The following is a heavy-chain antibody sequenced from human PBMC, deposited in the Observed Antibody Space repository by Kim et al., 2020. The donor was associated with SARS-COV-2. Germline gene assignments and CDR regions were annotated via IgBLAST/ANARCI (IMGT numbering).Heavy chain of an antibody. CDR3: ATAPVVVGATLSDYYYYGMDG. D-gene: IGHD1-26*01. CDR2: FDPEDGET. V-gene: IGHV1-24*01. CDR1: GYTLTELS. Sequence: ASVKVSCKVSGYTLTELSMHWVRQAPGKGLEWMGGFDPEDGETIYAQKFQGRVTMTEDTSTDTAYMELSSLRSEDTAVYYCATAPVVVGATLSDYYYYGMDGWGQGTTVTVSS. J-gene: IGHJ6*02.